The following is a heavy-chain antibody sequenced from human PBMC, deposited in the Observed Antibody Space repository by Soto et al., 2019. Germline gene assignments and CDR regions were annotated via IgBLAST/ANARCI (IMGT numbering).Heavy chain of an antibody. CDR1: GFSLSTSGMR. V-gene: IGHV2-70*04. Sequence: TLTLTCTFSGFSLSTSGMRVSWIRQPPGKALEWLARIDWDDDKFYSTSLKTRLTISKDTSKNQVVLTMTNMDPVDTATYYCARSLYDSSGYYYDYWGQGTLVTVSS. D-gene: IGHD3-22*01. CDR3: ARSLYDSSGYYYDY. J-gene: IGHJ4*02. CDR2: IDWDDDK.